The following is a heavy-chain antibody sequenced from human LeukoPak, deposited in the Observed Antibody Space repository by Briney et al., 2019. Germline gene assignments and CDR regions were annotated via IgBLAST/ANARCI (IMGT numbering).Heavy chain of an antibody. V-gene: IGHV3-23*01. J-gene: IGHJ4*02. CDR2: IDSTGDYT. D-gene: IGHD3-10*01. CDR3: AKGSRGGRPYYFDY. CDR1: GFTFRSYA. Sequence: GGSLRLSCAASGFTFRSYAMSWVRQAPGKGLDWVSAIDSTGDYTYHADSVKGRLTISRDNSKNTLYLQMDSLRAEDTSIYYCAKGSRGGRPYYFDYWGQGTLVTVSS.